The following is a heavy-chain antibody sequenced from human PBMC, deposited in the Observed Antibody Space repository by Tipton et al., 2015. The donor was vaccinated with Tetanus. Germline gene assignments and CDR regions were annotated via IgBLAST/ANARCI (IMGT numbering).Heavy chain of an antibody. CDR2: ISGSGGST. D-gene: IGHD3-10*01. CDR1: GFTFSSYA. Sequence: GGSLRLSCAASGFTFSSYAMSWVRQAPGKGLEWVSAISGSGGSTYYADSVKGRFTISRDNAKNSLYLQMNSLRDEDTAVYYCARGLWFGSKSHADGWGKGTTVTVSS. J-gene: IGHJ6*04. V-gene: IGHV3-23*01. CDR3: ARGLWFGSKSHADG.